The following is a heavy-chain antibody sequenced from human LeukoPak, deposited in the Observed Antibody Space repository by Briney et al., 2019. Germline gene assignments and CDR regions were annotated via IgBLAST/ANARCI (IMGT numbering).Heavy chain of an antibody. CDR1: GGSISGYY. V-gene: IGHV4-59*06. J-gene: IGHJ3*02. CDR3: AADRSGWQRTYAFDI. Sequence: SETLSLTCTVSGGSISGYYWSWIRQHPGKGLEWIGYIYYSGSTYYNPSLKSRVTISVDTSKNQFSLKLSSVTAADTAVYYCAADRSGWQRTYAFDIWGQGTMVTVSS. D-gene: IGHD6-19*01. CDR2: IYYSGST.